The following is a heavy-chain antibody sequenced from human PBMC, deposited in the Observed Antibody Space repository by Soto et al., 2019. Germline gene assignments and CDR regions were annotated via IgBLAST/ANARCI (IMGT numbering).Heavy chain of an antibody. V-gene: IGHV4-34*01. CDR2: INHSGST. D-gene: IGHD3-9*01. J-gene: IGHJ5*02. CDR1: GGSFSGYY. Sequence: SETLSLTCAVYGGSFSGYYWSWIRQPPGKGLEWIGEINHSGSTNYNPSLKSRVTISVDTSKNQFSLKLSSVTAADTAVYYCARTSSKLTGLRFRKPFDPWGQGTLVTVSS. CDR3: ARTSSKLTGLRFRKPFDP.